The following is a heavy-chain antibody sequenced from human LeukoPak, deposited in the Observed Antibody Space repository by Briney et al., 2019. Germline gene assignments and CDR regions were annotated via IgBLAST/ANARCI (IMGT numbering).Heavy chain of an antibody. Sequence: SETLSLTCAVSGGSISSSSWWSWVRQPPGKGLEWIGEVFHDGSPNYNPSFRGRVTILVDKSKNQFSLNLGSLTAADTAMYYCASTLYSSSWDNAFDIWGQGTMVTVSS. V-gene: IGHV4-4*02. CDR1: GGSISSSSW. D-gene: IGHD6-13*01. CDR2: VFHDGSP. J-gene: IGHJ3*02. CDR3: ASTLYSSSWDNAFDI.